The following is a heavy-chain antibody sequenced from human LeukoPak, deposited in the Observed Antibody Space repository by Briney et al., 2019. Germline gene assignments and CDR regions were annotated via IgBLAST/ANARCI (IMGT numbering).Heavy chain of an antibody. CDR2: ISYTGST. Sequence: SETLSLTRTGSGGSLSSSSYYWGWIRQPPGEGVEWIGRISYTGSTYYNPSLKSRVTISVDTSKNQFYLKLSSVTAADTAVYDCARHIAATDPANWFDPWGQGTLVTVSS. D-gene: IGHD6-6*01. CDR1: GGSLSSSSYY. CDR3: ARHIAATDPANWFDP. V-gene: IGHV4-39*01. J-gene: IGHJ5*02.